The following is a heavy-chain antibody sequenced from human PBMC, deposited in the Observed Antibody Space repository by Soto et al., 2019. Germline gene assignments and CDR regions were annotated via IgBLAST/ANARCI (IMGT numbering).Heavy chain of an antibody. J-gene: IGHJ4*02. Sequence: GGSLRLSCAASGFTFSSYGMHWVRQAPGKGLEWVAVISYDGSNKYYADSVKGRFTISRDNSKNTLYLQMNSLRAEDTAVYYCARYSRDGYNSVYWGQGTLVTVSS. CDR2: ISYDGSNK. D-gene: IGHD5-12*01. CDR3: ARYSRDGYNSVY. V-gene: IGHV3-30*03. CDR1: GFTFSSYG.